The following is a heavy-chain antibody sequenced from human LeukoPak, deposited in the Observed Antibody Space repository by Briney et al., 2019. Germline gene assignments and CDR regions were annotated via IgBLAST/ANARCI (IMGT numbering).Heavy chain of an antibody. D-gene: IGHD6-13*01. CDR1: GGSISSSSYY. V-gene: IGHV4-39*01. CDR2: IYYRGNT. CDR3: ARRVYSSNSGFDY. J-gene: IGHJ4*02. Sequence: PSETLPLTCTVSGGSISSSSYYWGWIRQPPGKGLEWIGTIYYRGNTYYNPSLKSRVTISVDTSKNQFSLKMSSVTAADTAVYYCARRVYSSNSGFDYWGQGTLVTVSS.